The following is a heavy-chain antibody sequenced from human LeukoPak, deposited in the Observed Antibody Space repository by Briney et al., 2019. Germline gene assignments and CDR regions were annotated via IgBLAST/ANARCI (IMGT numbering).Heavy chain of an antibody. CDR1: GGSISSGSYY. Sequence: PSETLSLTCTVSGGSISSGSYYWSWIRQPPGKGLEWIGYIYYSGSTNYNPSLKSRVTISVDTSKNQFSLKLSSVTAADTAVYYCASPRNAADAFDIWGQGTMVTVSS. J-gene: IGHJ3*02. D-gene: IGHD1-14*01. V-gene: IGHV4-61*01. CDR2: IYYSGST. CDR3: ASPRNAADAFDI.